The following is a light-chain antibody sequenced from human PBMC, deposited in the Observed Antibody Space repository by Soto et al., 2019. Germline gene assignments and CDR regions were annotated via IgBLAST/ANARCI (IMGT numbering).Light chain of an antibody. CDR2: AAS. V-gene: IGKV1-9*01. Sequence: DIQLTQSPSLVSASVGDRVTIKCRANQDINNYLAWYQQKPGRAPKLLIYAASTLQSGFPSRFSGSGSGTEYTLTVSSLQPDDFATYYCQQLHDHPWTLGPGTKVDIK. CDR1: QDINNY. CDR3: QQLHDHPWT. J-gene: IGKJ1*01.